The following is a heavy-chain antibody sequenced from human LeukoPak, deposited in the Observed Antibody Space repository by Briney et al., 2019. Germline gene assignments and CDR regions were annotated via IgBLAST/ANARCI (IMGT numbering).Heavy chain of an antibody. J-gene: IGHJ3*02. CDR3: ARDQRGAQKGAFDI. V-gene: IGHV1-2*04. CDR1: GYTFTGYY. CDR2: INPNSGGT. D-gene: IGHD1-26*01. Sequence: ASVKVSCKASGYTFTGYYMHWVRQAPGQGLEWMGWINPNSGGTNYAQKFQGWVTMTRDTSISTAYMELSRLRSDDTAVYYCARDQRGAQKGAFDIWGQGTMVTVSS.